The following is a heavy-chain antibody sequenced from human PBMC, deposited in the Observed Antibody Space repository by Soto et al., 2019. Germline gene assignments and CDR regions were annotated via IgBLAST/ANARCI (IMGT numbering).Heavy chain of an antibody. J-gene: IGHJ4*02. CDR1: GGSISTSNW. V-gene: IGHV4-4*02. D-gene: IGHD1-1*01. CDR3: ARTSTRGTRFDY. Sequence: QVQLQESGPGLVKPSGTLSLTCAVSGGSISTSNWWSWVRQPPGKGLEWIGEVYHCGSTNYNPSFKSRVAMSVDKSKNQFSLKLNSVTAADTALYYCARTSTRGTRFDYWGQGSLVTVSS. CDR2: VYHCGST.